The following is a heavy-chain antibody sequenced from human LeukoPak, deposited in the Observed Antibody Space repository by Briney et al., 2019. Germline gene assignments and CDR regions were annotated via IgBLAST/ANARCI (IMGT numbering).Heavy chain of an antibody. CDR2: INHSGST. CDR3: ARIVSGALSRSIANPDY. J-gene: IGHJ4*02. CDR1: GGSFSGYY. D-gene: IGHD2/OR15-2a*01. Sequence: SETLSLTCAVYGGSFSGYYWSWIRQPPGKGLEWIGEINHSGSTNYNPSLKSRVTISVDTSKNQFSLKLSSVTAADTAVYYCARIVSGALSRSIANPDYWGQGTLVTVSS. V-gene: IGHV4-34*01.